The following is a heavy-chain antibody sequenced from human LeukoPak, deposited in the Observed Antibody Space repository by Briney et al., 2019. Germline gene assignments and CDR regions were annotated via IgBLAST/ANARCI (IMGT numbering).Heavy chain of an antibody. Sequence: ASVKVSCKASGYTFTSYGISWVRQAPGQGLEWMGWISAYNGNTNYAQKLQGRVTMTTDTSTSTAYMELRSLRSDDTAVYYCARDLYYDIFTGPDAFDIWGQGTMVTVSS. V-gene: IGHV1-18*04. J-gene: IGHJ3*02. D-gene: IGHD3-9*01. CDR1: GYTFTSYG. CDR3: ARDLYYDIFTGPDAFDI. CDR2: ISAYNGNT.